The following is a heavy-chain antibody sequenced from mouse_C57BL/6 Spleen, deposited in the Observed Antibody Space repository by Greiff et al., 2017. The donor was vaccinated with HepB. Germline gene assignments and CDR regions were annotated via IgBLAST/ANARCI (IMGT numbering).Heavy chain of an antibody. Sequence: VQLQQSGAELARPGASVKMSCKASGYTFTSYTMHWVKQRPGQGLEWIGYINPSSGYTKYNQKFKDKATLTADKSSSTAYMQLSSLTSADSAVYYGAKLYYGSSSDYWGQGTTLTVSS. CDR1: GYTFTSYT. D-gene: IGHD1-1*01. CDR3: AKLYYGSSSDY. J-gene: IGHJ2*01. CDR2: INPSSGYT. V-gene: IGHV1-4*01.